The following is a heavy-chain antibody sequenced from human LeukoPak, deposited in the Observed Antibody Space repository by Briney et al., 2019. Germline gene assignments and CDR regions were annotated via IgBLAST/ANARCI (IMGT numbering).Heavy chain of an antibody. V-gene: IGHV3-21*01. CDR1: GFTFSSYS. CDR3: ARSIAAAGIDY. CDR2: ISSSSRYI. Sequence: GGSLRLSCAASGFTFSSYSMNWVRHGPGTGLEWVSSISSSSRYIYYADSVKGRFTISRDNAKNSLYLQMNSLRAEDTAVYYCARSIAAAGIDYWGQGTLVTVSS. D-gene: IGHD6-13*01. J-gene: IGHJ4*02.